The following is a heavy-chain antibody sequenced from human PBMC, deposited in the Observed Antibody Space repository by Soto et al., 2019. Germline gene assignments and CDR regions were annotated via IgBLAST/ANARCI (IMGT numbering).Heavy chain of an antibody. V-gene: IGHV3-48*04. CDR3: ARGRSPDTAMALGLAFDI. Sequence: PGGSLRLSCAASGFTFSSYSMNWVRQAPGKGLEWVSYISSSSSTIYYADSVKGRFTISRDNAKNSLYLQMNSLRAEDTAVYYCARGRSPDTAMALGLAFDIWGQGTMVTVSS. D-gene: IGHD5-18*01. J-gene: IGHJ3*02. CDR2: ISSSSSTI. CDR1: GFTFSSYS.